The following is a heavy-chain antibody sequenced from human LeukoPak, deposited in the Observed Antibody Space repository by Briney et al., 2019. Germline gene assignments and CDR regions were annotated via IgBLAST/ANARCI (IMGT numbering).Heavy chain of an antibody. CDR3: ARGYDWVLDY. V-gene: IGHV3-11*04. CDR2: ISTSGSTI. D-gene: IGHD3-16*01. CDR1: GFNFSNYY. J-gene: IGHJ4*02. Sequence: PGGSLRLSCAASGFNFSNYYMNWIRQAPGKGLEWVSYISTSGSTIYYPDSVKGRFTISRDNAKNSLYLQMNSLRADDTAVYYCARGYDWVLDYWGQGTLVTVSS.